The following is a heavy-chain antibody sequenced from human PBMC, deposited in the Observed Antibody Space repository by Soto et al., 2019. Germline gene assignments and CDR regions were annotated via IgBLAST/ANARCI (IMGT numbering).Heavy chain of an antibody. Sequence: ASVKVSCTDCGYTYTSYDINWVRQATGQGLEWMGWMNPNSGNTGYAQKFQGRVTMTRNTSISTAYMELSSLRSEDTAVYYCARGSRAYYYGSGGRRYKKNWFDPWGQGTLVTVSS. V-gene: IGHV1-8*01. D-gene: IGHD3-10*01. CDR2: MNPNSGNT. J-gene: IGHJ5*02. CDR1: GYTYTSYD. CDR3: ARGSRAYYYGSGGRRYKKNWFDP.